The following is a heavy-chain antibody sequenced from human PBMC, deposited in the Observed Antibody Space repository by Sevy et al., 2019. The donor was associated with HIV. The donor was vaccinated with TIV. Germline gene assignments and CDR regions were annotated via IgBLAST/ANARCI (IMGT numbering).Heavy chain of an antibody. CDR3: ASQPGYRSTYYGFSLSRTFDS. J-gene: IGHJ4*02. CDR1: GGSITSNNYY. Sequence: SETLSLTCSVSGGSITSNNYYWGWIRQPPGKGLEWIESIYHSGNTYYNPSLKSRVTVSVDTSRSHFSLKVTSVAASDTAVYFCASQPGYRSTYYGFSLSRTFDSWGPGTLVTVSS. CDR2: IYHSGNT. D-gene: IGHD6-19*01. V-gene: IGHV4-39*01.